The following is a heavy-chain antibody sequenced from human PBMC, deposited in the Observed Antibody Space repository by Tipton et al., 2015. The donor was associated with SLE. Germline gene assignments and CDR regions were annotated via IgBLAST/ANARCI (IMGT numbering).Heavy chain of an antibody. Sequence: TLSLTCTVSGGSINNYYWSLIRQTPGKGLEWIGNVFYSGSTHYNPSLKSRVIMSVDTSKNEFSLKVSSVTAADTAVYYCARLGWEHRGFDYWGQGTLVTVSS. CDR1: GGSINNYY. D-gene: IGHD1-26*01. CDR2: VFYSGST. CDR3: ARLGWEHRGFDY. V-gene: IGHV4-59*01. J-gene: IGHJ4*02.